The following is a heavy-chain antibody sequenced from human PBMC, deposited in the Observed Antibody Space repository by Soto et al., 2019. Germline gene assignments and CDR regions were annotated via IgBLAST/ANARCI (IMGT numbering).Heavy chain of an antibody. V-gene: IGHV3-74*01. CDR1: GFTFSNYW. CDR2: IKGDGSRI. J-gene: IGHJ6*01. D-gene: IGHD2-2*02. Sequence: EVQLVESGGGLVQPGGSLRLSCAASGFTFSNYWIHWVRQAPGKGLVWVSRIKGDGSRIDYADSVKGRFTISRDNAKNTVYVQMNSLGDEDAAVYYCARGIPGYYGKDGWGQGTTVTVSS. CDR3: ARGIPGYYGKDG.